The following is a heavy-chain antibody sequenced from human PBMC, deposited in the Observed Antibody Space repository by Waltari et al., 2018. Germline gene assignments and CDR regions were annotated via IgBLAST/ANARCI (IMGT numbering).Heavy chain of an antibody. CDR2: ISSSSSYI. Sequence: EVQLVESGGGLVQPGGSLRLSCAASGFTFSNYWMHWVRQAPGKGLELVSSISSSSSYIYYADSVNGRFTISRDNSKNSLYLQMNSLRAEDTAVYYCAREGREMATITGSDYWGQGTLVTVSS. D-gene: IGHD5-12*01. CDR1: GFTFSNYW. V-gene: IGHV3-21*01. J-gene: IGHJ4*02. CDR3: AREGREMATITGSDY.